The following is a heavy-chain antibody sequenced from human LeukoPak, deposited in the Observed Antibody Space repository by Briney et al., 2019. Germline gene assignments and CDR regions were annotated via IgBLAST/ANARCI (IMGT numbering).Heavy chain of an antibody. CDR1: GFSFSTYW. D-gene: IGHD6-13*01. Sequence: PGGSLRLSCAGSGFSFSTYWMSWVRQAPGKGLEWVANIKQDGIAKYYADSVEGRFTISRDSAKHSVYLQMNRLRAEDTAVYYCARAGSGYTSPSDYWGQGTLVTVSS. V-gene: IGHV3-7*01. CDR3: ARAGSGYTSPSDY. J-gene: IGHJ4*02. CDR2: IKQDGIAK.